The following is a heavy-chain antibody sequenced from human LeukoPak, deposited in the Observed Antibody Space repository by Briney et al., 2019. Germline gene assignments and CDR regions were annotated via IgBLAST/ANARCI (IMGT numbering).Heavy chain of an antibody. D-gene: IGHD5-24*01. Sequence: PGGSLRLSCAASGFTFDDYAIHWVRHAPGKGLEWVSGISWNSGSIGYADSVKGRFTISRDNAKNSLYLQMNSLRAEDTALYYCAAQNRDGYKWNPFDYWGQGTLVTVSS. V-gene: IGHV3-9*01. CDR3: AAQNRDGYKWNPFDY. CDR2: ISWNSGSI. J-gene: IGHJ4*02. CDR1: GFTFDDYA.